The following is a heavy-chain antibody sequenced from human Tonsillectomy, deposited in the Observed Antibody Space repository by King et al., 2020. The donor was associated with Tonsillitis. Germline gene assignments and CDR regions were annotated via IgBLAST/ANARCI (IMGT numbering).Heavy chain of an antibody. CDR2: INHSGST. D-gene: IGHD6-19*01. CDR1: GGSFSGYY. Sequence: VQLQQWGAGLLKPSETLSLPCAVYGGSFSGYYWSWIRQPPGKGLEWIGEINHSGSTNYNPSLKSRVTISVDTSKNQFSLKLSSVTAADTAVYYCARWPRIAVAGRALDYWGQGTLVTVSS. J-gene: IGHJ4*02. CDR3: ARWPRIAVAGRALDY. V-gene: IGHV4-34*01.